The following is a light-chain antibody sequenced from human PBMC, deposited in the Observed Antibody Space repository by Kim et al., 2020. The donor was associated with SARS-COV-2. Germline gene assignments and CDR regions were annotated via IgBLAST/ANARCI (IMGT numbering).Light chain of an antibody. J-gene: IGKJ2*01. CDR1: QTVTGR. CDR2: DVS. V-gene: IGKV3-15*01. CDR3: QQYHNYYT. Sequence: SVFPGERATLSCRASQTVTGRLAWYQQKSGQAPRLVMYDVSTRASGIPARFSGSGSGTEFTLTISSLESEDFAVYYCQQYHNYYTFGQGTKVDIK.